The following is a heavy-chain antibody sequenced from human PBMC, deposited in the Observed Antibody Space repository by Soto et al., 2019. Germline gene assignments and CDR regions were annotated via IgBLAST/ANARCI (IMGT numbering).Heavy chain of an antibody. D-gene: IGHD6-13*01. CDR1: GFTFSSYS. V-gene: IGHV3-48*02. J-gene: IGHJ6*02. CDR3: ARDYTIAAAGTFYYYYGMDV. CDR2: ISSSSTI. Sequence: GSLRLSCAASGFTFSSYSMNWVRQAPGKGLEWVSYISSSSTIYYADSVKGRFTISRDNAKNSLYLQMNSLRDEDTAVYHCARDYTIAAAGTFYYYYGMDVWGQGTTVTVSS.